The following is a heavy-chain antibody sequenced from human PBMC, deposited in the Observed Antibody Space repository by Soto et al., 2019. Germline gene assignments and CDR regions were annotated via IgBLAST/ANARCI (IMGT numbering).Heavy chain of an antibody. CDR3: ARDPRYSSSWYYYYGMDV. V-gene: IGHV3-74*01. Sequence: GGSLRLSCAASGFTFSSYAMSWVRQAPGKGLVWVSGINSDGSSTYYADSVKGRFTISRDNAKNTLYLQMNSLRAEDTAVYYCARDPRYSSSWYYYYGMDVWGQGTTVTVSS. D-gene: IGHD6-13*01. CDR2: INSDGSST. CDR1: GFTFSSYA. J-gene: IGHJ6*02.